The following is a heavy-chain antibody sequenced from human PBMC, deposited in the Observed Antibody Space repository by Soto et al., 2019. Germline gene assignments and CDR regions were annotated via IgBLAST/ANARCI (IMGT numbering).Heavy chain of an antibody. D-gene: IGHD2-8*02. CDR3: ARGNTGGYYYYGMDV. CDR2: IYYSGST. V-gene: IGHV4-59*01. Sequence: SETLSVTCTVAGGSISSYYWSWIRQPPGKGLEWIGYIYYSGSTNYNPSLKSRVTISVDTSKNQFSLKLSSVTAADTAVYYCARGNTGGYYYYGMDVWGQGTTVTVSS. J-gene: IGHJ6*02. CDR1: GGSISSYY.